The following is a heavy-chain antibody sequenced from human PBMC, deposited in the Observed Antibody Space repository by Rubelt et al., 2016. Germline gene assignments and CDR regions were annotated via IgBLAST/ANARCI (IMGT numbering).Heavy chain of an antibody. V-gene: IGHV3-53*04. J-gene: IGHJ6*02. CDR2: IYSGGRT. Sequence: GEGLEWVSVIYSGGRTYYADSVKGRFTISGHNSKNTLYLQMNSLRVEDTAVYYCARRYDVWSGPFYGMDVWGQGTTVTVSS. CDR3: ARRYDVWSGPFYGMDV. D-gene: IGHD3-3*01.